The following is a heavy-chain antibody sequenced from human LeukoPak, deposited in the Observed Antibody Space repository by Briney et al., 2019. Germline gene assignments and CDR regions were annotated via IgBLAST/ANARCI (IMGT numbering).Heavy chain of an antibody. Sequence: PGGSLRLSCAASGFSFSEYWVAWVRQAPGKGLGWVSGISGSGGGPYYADSVKGRFTISRDNSKNTLYLQMNSLRADDTAVYYCARDRDGTGNYPLDYWGQGTLVIVSS. V-gene: IGHV3-23*01. J-gene: IGHJ4*02. CDR1: GFSFSEYW. CDR3: ARDRDGTGNYPLDY. CDR2: ISGSGGGP. D-gene: IGHD3-10*01.